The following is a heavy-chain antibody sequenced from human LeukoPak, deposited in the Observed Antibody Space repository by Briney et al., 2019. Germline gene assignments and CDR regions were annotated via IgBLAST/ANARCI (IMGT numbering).Heavy chain of an antibody. J-gene: IGHJ6*02. CDR3: ARGELWFGELLSSLRYYYGMDV. D-gene: IGHD3-10*01. V-gene: IGHV4-34*01. CDR2: INHSGST. CDR1: GGSFSGYY. Sequence: SETLSLTCAVYGGSFSGYYWSWIRQPPGKGLEWIGEINHSGSTNYNPSLKSRVTISVDTSKNQFSLKLSSVTAADTAVYYCARGELWFGELLSSLRYYYGMDVWGQGTTVTVSS.